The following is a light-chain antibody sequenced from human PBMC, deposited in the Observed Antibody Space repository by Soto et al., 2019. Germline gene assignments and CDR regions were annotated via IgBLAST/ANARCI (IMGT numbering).Light chain of an antibody. CDR2: GAS. V-gene: IGKV3-11*01. CDR3: QQHSHWPPWT. Sequence: EVVLTQSPATLSLSPGERATLSCRASENVRTFVDWYQQKPGQAPRLLIHGASNRATGIPARFSGSGSGTGFTLTISNLETEDFAVYYCQQHSHWPPWTFGQGTRVEI. J-gene: IGKJ1*01. CDR1: ENVRTF.